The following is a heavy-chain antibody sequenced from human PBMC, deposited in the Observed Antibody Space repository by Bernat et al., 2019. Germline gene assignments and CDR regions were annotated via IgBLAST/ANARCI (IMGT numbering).Heavy chain of an antibody. Sequence: EVQLVESGGGLVKPGGSLRLPCSASGFTFSPYGLNWVRQAPGKGLEWISYIHDVSSHIYYADSVRGRFTISRDNGKNSMYLQMNNLRDEETAVNYGERYGLYDARNSYMDDWGKGTTVTVSS. D-gene: IGHD2-8*01. CDR3: ERYGLYDARNSYMDD. J-gene: IGHJ6*03. V-gene: IGHV3-21*05. CDR2: IHDVSSHI. CDR1: GFTFSPYG.